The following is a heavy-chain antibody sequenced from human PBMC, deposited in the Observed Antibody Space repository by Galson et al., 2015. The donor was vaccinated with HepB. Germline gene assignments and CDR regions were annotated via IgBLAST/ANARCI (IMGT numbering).Heavy chain of an antibody. CDR2: FKSQAGGGTI. D-gene: IGHD1-26*01. Sequence: SLRLSCAASGFTFTNAWMNWVRQAPGKGLEWVARFKSQAGGGTIDYAAPVKGRFTISRDDSKNTLSLQMNSLKTDDTAVYYCAAYSGTYPGAFDIWGQGTMVTVSS. V-gene: IGHV3-15*07. J-gene: IGHJ3*02. CDR1: GFTFTNAW. CDR3: AAYSGTYPGAFDI.